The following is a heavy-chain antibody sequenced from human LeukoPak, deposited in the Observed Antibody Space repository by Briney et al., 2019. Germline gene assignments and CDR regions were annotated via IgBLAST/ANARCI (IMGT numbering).Heavy chain of an antibody. Sequence: GASVKVSCKASGGTFSSYAISWVRQAPGQGLEWMGGIIPIFGTANYAQKFQGRVTITADKSTSTAYMELSSLRSEDTAVYYCARGKKTHDWFDPWGQGTLVTVSS. CDR2: IIPIFGTA. D-gene: IGHD3-10*01. V-gene: IGHV1-69*06. CDR3: ARGKKTHDWFDP. J-gene: IGHJ5*02. CDR1: GGTFSSYA.